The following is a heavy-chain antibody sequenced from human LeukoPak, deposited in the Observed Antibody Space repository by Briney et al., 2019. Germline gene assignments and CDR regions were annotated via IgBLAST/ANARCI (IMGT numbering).Heavy chain of an antibody. D-gene: IGHD2-8*01. CDR1: GLTFHNSW. V-gene: IGHV3-7*01. CDR2: IHQDGSQK. J-gene: IGHJ3*02. Sequence: GGSLRLSCAAPGLTFHNSWMSWVRQAPGKGLEWVATIHQDGSQKYYVDFVRGRFTISRDDAGTSLYLQMNSLRAEDTAVYYCAKDSMSIWGQGTMVTVSS. CDR3: AKDSMSI.